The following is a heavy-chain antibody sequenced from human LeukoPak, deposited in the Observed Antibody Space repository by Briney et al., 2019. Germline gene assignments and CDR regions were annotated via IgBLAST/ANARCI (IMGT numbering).Heavy chain of an antibody. CDR3: ARDLDAFDI. J-gene: IGHJ3*02. CDR2: INHSGST. V-gene: IGHV4-34*01. CDR1: GGSFSSYY. Sequence: SGTLSLTCAVYGGSFSSYYWSWIRQPPGKGLEWIGEINHSGSTNYNPSLKSRVTISVDTSENQFSLKLSSVTAADTAVYYCARDLDAFDIWGQGTMVTVSS.